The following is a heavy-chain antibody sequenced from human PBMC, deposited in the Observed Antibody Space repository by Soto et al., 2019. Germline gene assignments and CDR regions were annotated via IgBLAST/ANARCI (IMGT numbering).Heavy chain of an antibody. CDR1: GGSISSSSYY. J-gene: IGHJ6*02. CDR3: ARHSQGSGSYFSSDYYYGMDV. D-gene: IGHD1-26*01. V-gene: IGHV4-39*01. CDR2: IYYSGST. Sequence: SETLSLTCTVSGGSISSSSYYWGWIRQPPGKGLEWIGSIYYSGSTYYNPSLKSRVTISVDTSKNQFSLKLSSVTAADPAVYYCARHSQGSGSYFSSDYYYGMDVWGQGTTVTVSS.